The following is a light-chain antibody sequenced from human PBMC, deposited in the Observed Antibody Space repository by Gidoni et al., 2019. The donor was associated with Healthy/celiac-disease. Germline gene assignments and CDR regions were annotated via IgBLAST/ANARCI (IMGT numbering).Light chain of an antibody. Sequence: QSALTQPPSASGSPGQSVTISCTGTCSDVGGYNYVSWYQQHPGKAPKLMIYEVSKRPSGVPDRFSGSKSGNTASLTVSGLQAEDEADYYCSSYAGSNIGVFGGGTKLTVL. V-gene: IGLV2-8*01. CDR2: EVS. CDR3: SSYAGSNIGV. J-gene: IGLJ2*01. CDR1: CSDVGGYNY.